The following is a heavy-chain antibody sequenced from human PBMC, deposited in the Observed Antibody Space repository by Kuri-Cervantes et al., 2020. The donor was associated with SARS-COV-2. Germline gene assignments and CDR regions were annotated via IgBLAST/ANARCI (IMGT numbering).Heavy chain of an antibody. D-gene: IGHD6-19*01. Sequence: SVKVSCKAFGDSFSSYSFNWVRQAPGQGLEWMGGIIPMFGTADYAQKFQGRVTITADESTSTAYMELSSLRSEDTAVYCCARGFWARGGGAFPGIAVAGPNRDYYYYYMDVWGKGTTVTVSS. CDR2: IIPMFGTA. J-gene: IGHJ6*03. CDR1: GDSFSSYS. CDR3: ARGFWARGGGAFPGIAVAGPNRDYYYYYMDV. V-gene: IGHV1-69*13.